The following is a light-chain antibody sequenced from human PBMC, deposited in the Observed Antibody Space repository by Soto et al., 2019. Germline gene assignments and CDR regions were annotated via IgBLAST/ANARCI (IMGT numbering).Light chain of an antibody. CDR2: AAF. CDR1: QSIRSY. Sequence: DIQMTQSPTSLSASVGDRVAITCRASQSIRSYVSWYQQIPGKAPKLLIYAAFNLQGGVPSRFSGSGSGTHFTLTISSLQPEDFATYYCQQSYSTPWTFGKGPRWNSN. V-gene: IGKV1-39*01. J-gene: IGKJ1*01. CDR3: QQSYSTPWT.